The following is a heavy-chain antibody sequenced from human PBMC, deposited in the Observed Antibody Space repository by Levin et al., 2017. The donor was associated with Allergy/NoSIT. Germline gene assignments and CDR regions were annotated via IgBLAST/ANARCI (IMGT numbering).Heavy chain of an antibody. V-gene: IGHV4-59*01. CDR2: IYYRGNT. CDR1: GGSIHTYY. J-gene: IGHJ6*03. D-gene: IGHD3-16*01. CDR3: ARGAWDYYYMDV. Sequence: SETLSLTCTVSGGSIHTYYWSWLRQPPGKGLEWIGFIYYRGNTNYNSSLKGRAAISVDTSKNLFSLNLNSVTAADTAVYFCARGAWDYYYMDVWGKGTTVTVSS.